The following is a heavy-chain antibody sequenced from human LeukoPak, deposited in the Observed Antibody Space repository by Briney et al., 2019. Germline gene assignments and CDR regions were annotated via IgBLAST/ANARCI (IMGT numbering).Heavy chain of an antibody. Sequence: SETLSLTCAVYGGSFSGYYWSWIRQPQGKGLEWIGEINHSGSTNYNPSLKSRVTISVDTSKNQFSLKLSSVTAADTAVYYCARLGWALDYWGQGTLVTVSS. CDR3: ARLGWALDY. CDR1: GGSFSGYY. CDR2: INHSGST. J-gene: IGHJ4*02. D-gene: IGHD2-2*03. V-gene: IGHV4-34*01.